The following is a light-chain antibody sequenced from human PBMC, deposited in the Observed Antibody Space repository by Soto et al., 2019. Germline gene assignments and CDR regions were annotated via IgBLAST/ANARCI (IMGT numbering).Light chain of an antibody. J-gene: IGKJ2*02. CDR3: KQRKDFPCT. Sequence: DIPMTQFPSTLSASVGDRVTITCRASESISYWLAWYQQKPGKAPKLLIYKASSFESGVPSRFSGSGSRTEFTLTISRLEPDDFGAYYCKQRKDFPCTFGQGTKLELK. CDR1: ESISYW. V-gene: IGKV1-5*03. CDR2: KAS.